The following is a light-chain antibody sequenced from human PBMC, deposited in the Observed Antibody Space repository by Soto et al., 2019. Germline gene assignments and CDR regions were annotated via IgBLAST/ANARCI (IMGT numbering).Light chain of an antibody. CDR1: QGVTTN. CDR2: DVS. Sequence: EIVMTQSPAALSVSPGERATLSCRAGQGVTTNFAWYQQKSGQSPRLLIYDVSIRATGVPARFSGTGSETDFTLTISGLQSEDSAVYFCQQYNNWPLSFGQGTRLEIK. CDR3: QQYNNWPLS. V-gene: IGKV3-15*01. J-gene: IGKJ5*01.